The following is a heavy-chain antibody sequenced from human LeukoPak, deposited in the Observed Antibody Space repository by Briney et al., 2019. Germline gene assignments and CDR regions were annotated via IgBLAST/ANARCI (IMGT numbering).Heavy chain of an antibody. CDR1: GFTFSDYY. J-gene: IGHJ4*02. V-gene: IGHV3-11*05. CDR2: SSSSGTDT. Sequence: GGSLRLSCAASGFTFSDYYMSWIRQAPGKGLEWVSHSSSSGTDTNYGESVKGRFTISRDNAKNSLSLQMDSLGAEDTAVYYCARGGRYSGFAFDYWGQGTLVTVSS. D-gene: IGHD5-12*01. CDR3: ARGGRYSGFAFDY.